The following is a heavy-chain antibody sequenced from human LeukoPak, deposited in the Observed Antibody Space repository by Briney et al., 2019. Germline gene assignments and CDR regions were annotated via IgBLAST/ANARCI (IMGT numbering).Heavy chain of an antibody. V-gene: IGHV3-21*01. CDR2: ISSSSYI. D-gene: IGHD6-19*01. J-gene: IGHJ4*02. CDR1: GFTFSSYS. Sequence: GGSLRLSCAASGFTFSSYSMNWVRQAPGKGLEWVSSISSSSYIYYADSVKGRLTISRDNAKNSLYLQMNSLRAEDTAVYYCARAGYSSGWYGFDWGQGTLVTVSS. CDR3: ARAGYSSGWYGFD.